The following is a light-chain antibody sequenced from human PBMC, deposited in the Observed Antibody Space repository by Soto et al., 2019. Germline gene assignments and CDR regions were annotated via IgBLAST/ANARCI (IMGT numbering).Light chain of an antibody. CDR3: LQKYFYPFT. CDR1: QGIKND. CDR2: AAS. J-gene: IGKJ3*01. V-gene: IGKV1-6*01. Sequence: AIQMTQSPSSLFASVGDRVTITCRARQGIKNDLDWFQQKPGKAPKLLIYAASNLQSGVPARFIGSGSGTDFTLTISSLQPEDFATYYCLQKYFYPFTFGPGTKVDIK.